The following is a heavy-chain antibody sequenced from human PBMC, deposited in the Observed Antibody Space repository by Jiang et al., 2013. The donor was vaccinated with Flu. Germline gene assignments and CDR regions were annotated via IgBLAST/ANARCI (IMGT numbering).Heavy chain of an antibody. J-gene: IGHJ4*02. CDR2: IYPSDSDT. Sequence: EWMGIIYPSDSDTRYSPSFQGQVTISADKSISTAYLQWSSLKASDTAMYYCARLASRIYYFVYWGQGTLVTVSS. D-gene: IGHD2/OR15-2a*01. CDR3: ARLASRIYYFVY. V-gene: IGHV5-51*01.